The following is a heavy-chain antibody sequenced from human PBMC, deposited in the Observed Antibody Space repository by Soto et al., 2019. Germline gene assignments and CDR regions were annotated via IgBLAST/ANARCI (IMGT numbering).Heavy chain of an antibody. CDR3: ARGSFVGGYLFDY. J-gene: IGHJ4*02. CDR1: GGTFSSYS. D-gene: IGHD5-12*01. CDR2: IIPIFGTA. V-gene: IGHV1-69*13. Sequence: SVKVSCKASGGTFSSYSINWVRQAPGQGLEWMGGIIPIFGTANYAQKFQGRVTITADESTSTAYMELSSLRSEDTAVYYCARGSFVGGYLFDYWGQGTLVNVSS.